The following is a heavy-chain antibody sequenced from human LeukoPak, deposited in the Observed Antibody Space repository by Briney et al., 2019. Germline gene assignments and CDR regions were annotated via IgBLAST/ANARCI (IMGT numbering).Heavy chain of an antibody. Sequence: PGGSLRLSCAASGYTFSSYGMHWVRQAPGKGLEWVAVISYDGSNKYYVDSVKGRFTVSRDNSKDTLYLQMNSLRAEDTAVYYCANLVYCSGGSCYPTFDAFDIWGQGTMVTVSP. CDR2: ISYDGSNK. D-gene: IGHD2-15*01. CDR3: ANLVYCSGGSCYPTFDAFDI. CDR1: GYTFSSYG. V-gene: IGHV3-30*18. J-gene: IGHJ3*02.